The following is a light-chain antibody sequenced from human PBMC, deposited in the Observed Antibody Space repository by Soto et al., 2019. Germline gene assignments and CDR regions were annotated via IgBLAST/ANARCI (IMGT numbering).Light chain of an antibody. J-gene: IGKJ1*01. CDR1: QSVGSY. Sequence: EIVLTQSPATLSLSPGERATLSCRASQSVGSYLAWYQQKPGQAPRLLIYDASNRATGIPARFSGSGSGTDFTLTISSLEPEDFAAYYCQQRSNWPPTWTFGQGTKVEIK. CDR2: DAS. CDR3: QQRSNWPPTWT. V-gene: IGKV3-11*01.